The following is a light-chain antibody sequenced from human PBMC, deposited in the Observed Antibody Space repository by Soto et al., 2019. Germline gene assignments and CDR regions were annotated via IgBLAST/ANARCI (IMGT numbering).Light chain of an antibody. J-gene: IGKJ5*01. CDR1: QSISTS. CDR3: QQYNNWPPIT. V-gene: IGKV3-15*01. Sequence: EIVLTQSPATLSVSPGERATLSCRASQSISTSLAWYQQRPGQAPRLLIYGASTRATGIPARFSGSGSGTDFTLTISSLQSEDFAVYYCQQYNNWPPITFGQGTRLEIK. CDR2: GAS.